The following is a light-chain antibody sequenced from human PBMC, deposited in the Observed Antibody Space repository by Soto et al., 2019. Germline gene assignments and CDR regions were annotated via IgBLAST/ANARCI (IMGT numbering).Light chain of an antibody. Sequence: QSVLTQPPSASGTPGQRVTISCSGSSSNIGSNTVNWYQQLPGTAAKILIYSNNQRPSGVPDRFFGSKSGTYASLAISGRQSEDEADYYCAAWDDSLNGRVFGGGTKLTVL. CDR2: SNN. J-gene: IGLJ3*02. CDR1: SSNIGSNT. V-gene: IGLV1-44*01. CDR3: AAWDDSLNGRV.